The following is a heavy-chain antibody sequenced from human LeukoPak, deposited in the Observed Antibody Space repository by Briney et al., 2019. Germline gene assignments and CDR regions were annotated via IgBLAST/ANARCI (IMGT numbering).Heavy chain of an antibody. J-gene: IGHJ3*02. D-gene: IGHD4/OR15-4a*01. Sequence: GASVKVFCKASGYTFTGYYMHWVRQAPGQGLEWMGRINPNSGGTNYAQKFQGRVTMTRDTSISTAYMELSRLRSDDTAVYYCARVKFDYGDHAFDIWGQGTMVTVSS. CDR3: ARVKFDYGDHAFDI. V-gene: IGHV1-2*06. CDR1: GYTFTGYY. CDR2: INPNSGGT.